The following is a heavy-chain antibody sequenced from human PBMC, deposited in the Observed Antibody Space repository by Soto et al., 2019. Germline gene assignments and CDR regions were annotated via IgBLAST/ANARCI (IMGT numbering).Heavy chain of an antibody. V-gene: IGHV3-33*01. Sequence: GGSLRLSCAASGFAFGTYVMHWVRQAPGKGLEWVAVIWYDGNNQYYTDSVEGRFTISRDNYHNTLYLQMNSLRAEDTAVYYCARDDIPGIAVATYGMDVWGQGTTVTVSS. J-gene: IGHJ6*02. CDR3: ARDDIPGIAVATYGMDV. D-gene: IGHD6-19*01. CDR1: GFAFGTYV. CDR2: IWYDGNNQ.